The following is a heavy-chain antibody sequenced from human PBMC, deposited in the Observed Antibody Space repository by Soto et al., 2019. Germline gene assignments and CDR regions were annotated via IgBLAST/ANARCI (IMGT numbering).Heavy chain of an antibody. CDR3: ARDFAPAWIQLWPPFDY. Sequence: ASVKVSCKASGYTFTSYGISWVRQAPGQGLEWMGWISAYNGNTNYAQKLQGRVTMTTDTSTSTAYMELRSLRSDDTAVYYCARDFAPAWIQLWPPFDYWGQGTLVTVSS. J-gene: IGHJ4*02. V-gene: IGHV1-18*01. CDR2: ISAYNGNT. D-gene: IGHD5-18*01. CDR1: GYTFTSYG.